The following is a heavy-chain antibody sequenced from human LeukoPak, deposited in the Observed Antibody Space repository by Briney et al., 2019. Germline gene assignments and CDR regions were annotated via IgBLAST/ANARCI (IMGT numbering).Heavy chain of an antibody. J-gene: IGHJ3*02. D-gene: IGHD3-22*01. CDR1: GFTFSNYG. CDR3: ARVNSSGYYYGAFDI. CDR2: IEYDGTDT. V-gene: IGHV3-30*02. Sequence: GSLRLSCVASGFTFSNYGMHWVRQAPGKGLEWVAFIEYDGTDTHFADSVRGRFTISRDNSEDTLYLQIITLRAVDTAVYYCARVNSSGYYYGAFDIWGQGTMVTVSS.